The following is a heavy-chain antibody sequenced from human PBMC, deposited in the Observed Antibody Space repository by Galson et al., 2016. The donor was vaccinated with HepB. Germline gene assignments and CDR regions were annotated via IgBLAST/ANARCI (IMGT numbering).Heavy chain of an antibody. Sequence: SLRLSCADSTFTFSNYWMTWVRQAPGKGLEWVANIKPDGSEKYYVDSVKGRFTISRDNAKKSLYLQMDSLRAEDTAVYYCARRSCTAVACYSASYRCFDSRGQGSLVTVSS. CDR1: TFTFSNYW. J-gene: IGHJ4*02. D-gene: IGHD2-8*02. CDR2: IKPDGSEK. CDR3: ARRSCTAVACYSASYRCFDS. V-gene: IGHV3-7*01.